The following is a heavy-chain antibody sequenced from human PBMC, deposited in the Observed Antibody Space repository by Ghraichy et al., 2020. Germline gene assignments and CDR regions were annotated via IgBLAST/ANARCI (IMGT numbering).Heavy chain of an antibody. D-gene: IGHD1-26*01. CDR1: GFTVSSNY. Sequence: GGSLRLSCAASGFTVSSNYMSWVRQAPGKGLEWVSVIYSGGSTYYADSVKGRFTISRDNSKNTLYLQMNSLRAEDTAVYYCARELEIVGARLYYYYGMDVWGQGTTVTVSS. J-gene: IGHJ6*02. CDR3: ARELEIVGARLYYYYGMDV. CDR2: IYSGGST. V-gene: IGHV3-66*02.